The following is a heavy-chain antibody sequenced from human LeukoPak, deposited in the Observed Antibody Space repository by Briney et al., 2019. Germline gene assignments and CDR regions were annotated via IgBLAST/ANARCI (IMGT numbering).Heavy chain of an antibody. CDR2: IKQDGSEK. V-gene: IGHV3-7*01. Sequence: PGGSLRLSCEASEFTFTTYWMSWVRQAPGKGLEWVANIKQDGSEKYYVDSVKGRFTISRDNSKNTLYLQMNSLRAEDTAVYYCAKDYLGGDSSGYDAFDIWGQGTMVTVSS. D-gene: IGHD3-22*01. J-gene: IGHJ3*02. CDR3: AKDYLGGDSSGYDAFDI. CDR1: EFTFTTYW.